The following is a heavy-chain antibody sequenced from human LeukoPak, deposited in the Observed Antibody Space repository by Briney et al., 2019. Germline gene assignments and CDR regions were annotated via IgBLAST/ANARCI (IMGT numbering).Heavy chain of an antibody. J-gene: IGHJ4*02. Sequence: GGSLRLSRAASGFTFSTYWMHWVRHAPGKGLVWVSRINADVSSTSYADSVKGRFTISRDNAKNTPYLQMNSQRAEDTAVYYCAKDSCSGGSCYFGLDYWGQGTLVTVSS. CDR1: GFTFSTYW. CDR3: AKDSCSGGSCYFGLDY. CDR2: INADVSST. V-gene: IGHV3-74*01. D-gene: IGHD2-15*01.